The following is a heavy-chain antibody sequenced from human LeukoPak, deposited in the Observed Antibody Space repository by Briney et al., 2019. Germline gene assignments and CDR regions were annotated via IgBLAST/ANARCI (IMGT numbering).Heavy chain of an antibody. Sequence: GESLKISCKGSGYRFTDYWIAWVRQMPGKGLEWMGIVYPSNSETRYSPSFQGQVTISADKSISTGYPQWSSLKASDTAMYFCARHRYSGSDTQGVDYWGQETLVTVSS. D-gene: IGHD5-12*01. J-gene: IGHJ4*02. V-gene: IGHV5-51*01. CDR3: ARHRYSGSDTQGVDY. CDR2: VYPSNSET. CDR1: GYRFTDYW.